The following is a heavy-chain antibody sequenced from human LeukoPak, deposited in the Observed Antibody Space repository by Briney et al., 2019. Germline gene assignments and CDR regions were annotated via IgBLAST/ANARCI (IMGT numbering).Heavy chain of an antibody. CDR1: GFTFSSYS. V-gene: IGHV3-21*04. D-gene: IGHD3-10*01. J-gene: IGHJ4*02. Sequence: PGGSLRLSCAASGFTFSSYSMNWVRQAPGKGLGWVSSIRSSSRYIYYADSVQGRFTIFRDNAKKSLFLQMKSLRAEATAVEYCATTDWGKSYYGSGSYSRWGERSPVTVSS. CDR2: IRSSSRYI. CDR3: ATTDWGKSYYGSGSYSR.